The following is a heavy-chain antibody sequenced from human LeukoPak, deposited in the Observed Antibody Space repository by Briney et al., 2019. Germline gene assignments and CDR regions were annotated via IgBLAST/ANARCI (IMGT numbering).Heavy chain of an antibody. Sequence: PGRSLRLSCAASGFTFSSYAVHWVRQAPGKGLEWVAVISKDATVTYYADSIKGRFTISRDDSKDTLYLQMNSLRAEDTAVYYCARAFDTSWDYYCMDVWGKGTTVTVSS. D-gene: IGHD2-2*01. CDR3: ARAFDTSWDYYCMDV. CDR2: ISKDATVT. J-gene: IGHJ6*03. V-gene: IGHV3-30-3*01. CDR1: GFTFSSYA.